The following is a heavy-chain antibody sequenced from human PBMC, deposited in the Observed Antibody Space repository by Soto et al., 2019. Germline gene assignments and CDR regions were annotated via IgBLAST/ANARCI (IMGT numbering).Heavy chain of an antibody. CDR1: GGSISNSNW. CDR2: IFHSGST. Sequence: QVQLQESGPGLVKPSGTLSLTCAVFGGSISNSNWWTWVRQPPGKGLDWIGEIFHSGSTNYNSSPMGRVTISVDKANNQFSLKLSSVTAADTAVYYCAHQLIVGAAIWGQGTLVTVSS. D-gene: IGHD1-26*01. V-gene: IGHV4-4*02. CDR3: AHQLIVGAAI. J-gene: IGHJ4*02.